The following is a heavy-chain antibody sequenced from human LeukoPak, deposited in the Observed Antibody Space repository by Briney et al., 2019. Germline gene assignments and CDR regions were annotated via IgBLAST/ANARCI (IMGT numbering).Heavy chain of an antibody. CDR2: IRSKANSYAT. D-gene: IGHD3-10*01. CDR1: GFTFSGSA. CDR3: ARAGMVRGHFDY. J-gene: IGHJ4*02. Sequence: GGSLRLSCAASGFTFSGSAMHWVRQASGKGLEWVGRIRSKANSYATAYAASVKGRFTISRDDSKNTAYLQMNSLRAEDTAVYYCARAGMVRGHFDYWGQGTLVTVSS. V-gene: IGHV3-73*01.